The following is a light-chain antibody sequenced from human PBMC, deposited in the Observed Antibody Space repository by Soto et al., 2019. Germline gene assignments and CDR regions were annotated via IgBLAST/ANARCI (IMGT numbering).Light chain of an antibody. CDR3: QQYRFWPPYT. CDR2: LAS. CDR1: QSVDDK. J-gene: IGKJ2*01. V-gene: IGKV3-15*01. Sequence: EVVMTQSPATLSVSPGERATLSCRASQSVDDKLAWYQQKPGQAPRLLIFLASTRATGIPGRFSASGSGTEFTLTISSLQSEDLAVYYWQQYRFWPPYTFGQGTKVEIK.